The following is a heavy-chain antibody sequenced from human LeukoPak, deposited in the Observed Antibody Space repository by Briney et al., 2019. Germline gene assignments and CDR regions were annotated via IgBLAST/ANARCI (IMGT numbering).Heavy chain of an antibody. V-gene: IGHV3-23*01. CDR3: AKLRAHGVACTIDC. Sequence: GGSLRLSCAASGFTFSSYAMSWVRQTPGKGLEWVSAISGSGGSTYYADSVKGRFTISRDNSKNTLSLQMISLRADDTAVYYCAKLRAHGVACTIDCWGQGTLVTVSS. CDR2: ISGSGGST. CDR1: GFTFSSYA. D-gene: IGHD6-19*01. J-gene: IGHJ4*02.